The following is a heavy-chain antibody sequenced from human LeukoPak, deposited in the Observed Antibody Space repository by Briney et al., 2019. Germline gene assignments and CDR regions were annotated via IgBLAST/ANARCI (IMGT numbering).Heavy chain of an antibody. J-gene: IGHJ4*02. D-gene: IGHD3-16*01. CDR3: ARENRGSGTYDYTYYFDY. CDR1: GGSVNSYY. CDR2: IDYSGNT. Sequence: KASETLSLTCTVSGGSVNSYYWSWIRQPPGKGLEWLGYIDYSGNTNYSPSLQSRLTISVDTSKNQFSLKLTSVTAADTAVYYCARENRGSGTYDYTYYFDYWGQGTPVTVSS. V-gene: IGHV4-59*02.